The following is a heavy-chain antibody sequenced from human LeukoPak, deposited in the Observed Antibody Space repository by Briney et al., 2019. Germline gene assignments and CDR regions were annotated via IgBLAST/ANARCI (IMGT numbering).Heavy chain of an antibody. CDR1: GGSISSSSYY. Sequence: SSETLSLTCTVSGGSISSSSYYWGWIRQPPGKGLEWIGSIYYSGSTYYNPSLKSRVTISVDTSKNQFSLKLSSVTAADTAVYYCARASTYYYYYYMDVRGKGTTVTVSS. V-gene: IGHV4-39*07. CDR2: IYYSGST. CDR3: ARASTYYYYYYMDV. J-gene: IGHJ6*03.